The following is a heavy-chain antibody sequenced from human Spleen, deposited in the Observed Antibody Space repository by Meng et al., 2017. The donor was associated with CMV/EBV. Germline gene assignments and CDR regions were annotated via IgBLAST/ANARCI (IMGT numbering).Heavy chain of an antibody. CDR1: GFTFGDYG. Sequence: GESLKISCAASGFTFGDYGMSWVRQGPGKGLEWVSGINWNGGNTAYADSVKGRFTISRDNAKNSLYLQMNSLRAEDTAVYYCARRYCSSTSCYTSYNWFDPWGQGTLVTVS. CDR2: INWNGGNT. D-gene: IGHD2-2*02. V-gene: IGHV3-20*04. CDR3: ARRYCSSTSCYTSYNWFDP. J-gene: IGHJ5*02.